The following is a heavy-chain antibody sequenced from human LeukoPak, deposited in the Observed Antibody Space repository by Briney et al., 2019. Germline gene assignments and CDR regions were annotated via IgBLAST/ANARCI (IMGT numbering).Heavy chain of an antibody. J-gene: IGHJ4*02. CDR2: ISGSSTYM. V-gene: IGHV3-21*01. CDR3: AKAYYDSSGYSYYFDY. D-gene: IGHD3-22*01. Sequence: GSLRLSCAASGFTFSSYSMNWVRQAPGEGLEWVSSISGSSTYMYYADSVKGRFTISRDNAKNSLYLQMNSLRDEDTAVYYCAKAYYDSSGYSYYFDYWGRGTPVTVSS. CDR1: GFTFSSYS.